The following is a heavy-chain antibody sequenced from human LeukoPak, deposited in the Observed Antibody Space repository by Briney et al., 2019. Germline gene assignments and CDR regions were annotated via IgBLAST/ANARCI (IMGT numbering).Heavy chain of an antibody. D-gene: IGHD2-15*01. J-gene: IGHJ5*02. Sequence: GGSLRLSCAASGFTFSSYWMSWVRQAPGKGLEWVANIKQDGSEKYYVDSVKGRFTISRDNAKNSLYLQMNSLRAEDTAVYYCASDRSGGSGYECWFDPWGQGTLVTVSS. CDR3: ASDRSGGSGYECWFDP. CDR2: IKQDGSEK. V-gene: IGHV3-7*01. CDR1: GFTFSSYW.